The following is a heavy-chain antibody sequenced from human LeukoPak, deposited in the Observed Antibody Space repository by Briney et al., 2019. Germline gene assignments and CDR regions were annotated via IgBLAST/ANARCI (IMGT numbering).Heavy chain of an antibody. D-gene: IGHD3-16*01. CDR1: GGSFSGYY. Sequence: SETLSLTCAVYGGSFSGYYWSWIRQPPGKGLEWIGEINHSGSTNYNPSLKSRVTISVDTSKNQFSLKLSSVTAADTAVYYCARNRPVWGTFSYFDYWGQGTLVTVSS. CDR2: INHSGST. J-gene: IGHJ4*02. CDR3: ARNRPVWGTFSYFDY. V-gene: IGHV4-34*01.